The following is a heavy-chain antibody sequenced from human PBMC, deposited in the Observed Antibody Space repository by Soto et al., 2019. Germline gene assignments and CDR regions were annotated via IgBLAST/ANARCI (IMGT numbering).Heavy chain of an antibody. CDR3: ARESEDLTSEYDS. V-gene: IGHV3-21*06. CDR2: ISSTTNYI. CDR1: GFTFTRYS. J-gene: IGHJ4*02. D-gene: IGHD6-6*01. Sequence: PGGSLRLSCAASGFTFTRYSMNWVRQAPGKGLEWVSSISSTTNYIYYGDSMKGRFAISRDNAKNSLYLEMNSLRAEDTAVYYCARESEDLTSEYDSWGQGTLVTVSS.